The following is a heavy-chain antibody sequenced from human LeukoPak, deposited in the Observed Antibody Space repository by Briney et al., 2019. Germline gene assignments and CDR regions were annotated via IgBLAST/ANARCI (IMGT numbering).Heavy chain of an antibody. D-gene: IGHD3-3*01. CDR3: ARLNYDFWSGYYTVLDYYYYGMDV. V-gene: IGHV3-30-3*01. J-gene: IGHJ6*02. Sequence: GGSLRLSCAASGFTFSSYAMHWVRQAPGKGLEWVAVISYDGSNKYYADSVKGRFTISRDNSKNTLYLQMNSLRAEDTAVYYCARLNYDFWSGYYTVLDYYYYGMDVWGQGTTVTVSS. CDR1: GFTFSSYA. CDR2: ISYDGSNK.